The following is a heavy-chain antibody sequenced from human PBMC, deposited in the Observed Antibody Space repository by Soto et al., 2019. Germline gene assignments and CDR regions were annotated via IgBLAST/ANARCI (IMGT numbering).Heavy chain of an antibody. D-gene: IGHD1-7*01. CDR2: IKSKADGETT. J-gene: IGHJ6*02. CDR3: TTDPLTPKYTSPWKYLKQGGGRYYGMDV. Sequence: EVQLVESGGGLVKPGGSLRVSCAASGFTFSNAWMSWVRQTPGKGLEWVGRIKSKADGETTDYPAPVKGRFTISRNDSKNTLYLQMDSLKTGDTAVYYCTTDPLTPKYTSPWKYLKQGGGRYYGMDVWGQGTTVTVSS. V-gene: IGHV3-15*01. CDR1: GFTFSNAW.